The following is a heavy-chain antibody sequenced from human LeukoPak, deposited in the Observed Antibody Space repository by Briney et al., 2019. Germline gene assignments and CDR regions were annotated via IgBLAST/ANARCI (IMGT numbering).Heavy chain of an antibody. CDR3: AETYMIRNL. V-gene: IGHV3-7*01. CDR1: GFTFSDYW. J-gene: IGHJ4*02. D-gene: IGHD3-10*01. Sequence: PGGSLRLSCAASGFTFSDYWMTWVRQAPGKGLEWVANVNQDGRERYYVASVEGRFTISRDNAKNSLYLQMDSQRVEDTAVYYCAETYMIRNLGGQGTLVTVSS. CDR2: VNQDGRER.